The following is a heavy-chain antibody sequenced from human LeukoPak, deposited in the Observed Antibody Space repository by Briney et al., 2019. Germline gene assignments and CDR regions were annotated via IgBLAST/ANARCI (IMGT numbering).Heavy chain of an antibody. CDR3: ARAPSLEPGFDP. Sequence: ASVRVSCKASGYTYTRYARHTVRQAAGQRLEWMGWINAGNGNTKYSQKFQGRVTITRDTSASTAYMELSSLRSEDTAVYYCARAPSLEPGFDPWGQGTLVTVS. CDR2: INAGNGNT. CDR1: GYTYTRYA. J-gene: IGHJ5*02. D-gene: IGHD3-3*01. V-gene: IGHV1-3*01.